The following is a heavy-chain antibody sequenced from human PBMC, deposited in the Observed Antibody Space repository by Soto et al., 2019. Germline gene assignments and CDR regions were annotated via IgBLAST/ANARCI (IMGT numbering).Heavy chain of an antibody. CDR3: TTNPDYRIYYYYYGMDV. D-gene: IGHD4-4*01. V-gene: IGHV3-15*07. Sequence: EVQLVESGGGLVKPGGSLRLSCAASGFTFSNAWMNWVRQAPGKGLEWVGRIKSKTDGGTTDYAAPVKGRFTISRDDSKNTLYLQMNSLKTEDTAVYYCTTNPDYRIYYYYYGMDVWGQGTTVTVSS. CDR2: IKSKTDGGTT. J-gene: IGHJ6*02. CDR1: GFTFSNAW.